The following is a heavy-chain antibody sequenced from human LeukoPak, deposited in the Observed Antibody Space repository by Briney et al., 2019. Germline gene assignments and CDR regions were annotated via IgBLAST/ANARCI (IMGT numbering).Heavy chain of an antibody. CDR1: GGPINSANYY. CDR3: AREDPYYSYYMDV. V-gene: IGHV4-61*02. Sequence: TLSLTCAVSGGPINSANYYWSWIRQPAGKGLEWIGRIYTSGTTNYNPSINSRVTIAIDTSKNHFSLNLSSVTAADTAVYYCAREDPYYSYYMDVWGKGTTVTVSS. CDR2: IYTSGTT. J-gene: IGHJ6*03.